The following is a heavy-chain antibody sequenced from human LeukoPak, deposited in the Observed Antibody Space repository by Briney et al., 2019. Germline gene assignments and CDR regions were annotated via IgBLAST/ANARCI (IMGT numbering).Heavy chain of an antibody. J-gene: IGHJ4*02. V-gene: IGHV3-74*01. CDR3: ARDYNSGFDY. CDR2: INRDGRRT. D-gene: IGHD1-1*01. CDR1: GFTFSNYW. Sequence: AGGSLRLSCAASGFTFSNYWMHWVRHAPGKGLVWVSGINRDGRRTNYADSVKGRFTISRDNAKNTLFLQMNSLRAEDTAVYYCARDYNSGFDYWGQGILVTVSS.